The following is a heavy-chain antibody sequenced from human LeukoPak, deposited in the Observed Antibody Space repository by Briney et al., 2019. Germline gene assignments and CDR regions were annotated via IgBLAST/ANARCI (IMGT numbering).Heavy chain of an antibody. V-gene: IGHV3-23*01. CDR3: AKSVVPIFGVVIQYYFDY. D-gene: IGHD3-3*01. Sequence: GGSLRLSCAASGFTFSSYAMRWVRQAPGKGLEWVSAVSGSGGSTYYADSVKGRFTISRDNSKNTLYLQMNSLRAEDTAVYYCAKSVVPIFGVVIQYYFDYWGQGTLVTVSS. CDR2: VSGSGGST. CDR1: GFTFSSYA. J-gene: IGHJ4*02.